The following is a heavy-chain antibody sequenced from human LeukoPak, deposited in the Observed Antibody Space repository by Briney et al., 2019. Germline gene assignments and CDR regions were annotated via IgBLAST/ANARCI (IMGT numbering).Heavy chain of an antibody. D-gene: IGHD3-22*01. CDR3: AKDRPNYYGSNGHYYRRDGDY. CDR2: ITSSGDGT. J-gene: IGHJ4*02. CDR1: GFTFSIYA. V-gene: IGHV3-23*01. Sequence: GGSLRLSCAASGFTFSIYAMSWVRQAPGEGLQWVSSITSSGDGTYYADSVKGRFTISRDNSENMLYLQMNSLRVEDTAVYFCAKDRPNYYGSNGHYYRRDGDYWGQGTLVTVSS.